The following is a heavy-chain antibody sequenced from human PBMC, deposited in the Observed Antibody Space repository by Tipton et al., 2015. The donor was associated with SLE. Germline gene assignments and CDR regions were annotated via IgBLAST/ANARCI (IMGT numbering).Heavy chain of an antibody. Sequence: TLSLTCTVSGGSISSGDYYWSWIRQPPGKGLEWIGYVYHSGSTNYNPSLKSRVIISLDTSKNQFSLKLSSVTAADTAVYYCATQIKDYGGNSGWYFDLWGRGTLVTVSS. V-gene: IGHV4-61*08. CDR2: VYHSGST. J-gene: IGHJ2*01. D-gene: IGHD4-23*01. CDR1: GGSISSGDYY. CDR3: ATQIKDYGGNSGWYFDL.